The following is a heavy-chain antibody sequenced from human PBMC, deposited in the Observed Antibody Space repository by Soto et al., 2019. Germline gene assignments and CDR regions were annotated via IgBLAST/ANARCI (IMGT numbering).Heavy chain of an antibody. D-gene: IGHD3-9*01. CDR1: GFGFSSYG. CDR2: VSHDGRDK. V-gene: IGHV3-30*03. J-gene: IGHJ4*02. Sequence: QVQLVESGGGVVQPGASLRLSCVTSGFGFSSYGMHWVRQAPGKGLEWVATVSHDGRDKFYGDSVKGRFTISRDNSKNTLFLQMNSLRAEDTSLYYWAAGYYFGDYWGQGTLVTVSP. CDR3: AAGYYFGDY.